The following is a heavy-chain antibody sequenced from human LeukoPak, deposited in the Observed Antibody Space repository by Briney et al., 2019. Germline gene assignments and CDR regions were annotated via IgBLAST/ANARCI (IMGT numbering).Heavy chain of an antibody. CDR2: ISYSGST. V-gene: IGHV4-39*01. D-gene: IGHD1-7*01. CDR3: ATHAHHWYYDY. Sequence: SSETLSLTCTVSGGSISSSSYYWAWVRQPPGKGPDWIGSISYSGSTYYNPSLKSRLTISADTSTNQFSLKLTSVTASDTAVYYCATHAHHWYYDYWGQGTLVTVSS. CDR1: GGSISSSSYY. J-gene: IGHJ4*02.